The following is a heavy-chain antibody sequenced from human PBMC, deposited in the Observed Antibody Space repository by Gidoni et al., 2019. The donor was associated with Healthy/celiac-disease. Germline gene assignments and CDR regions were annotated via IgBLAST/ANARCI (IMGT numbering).Heavy chain of an antibody. CDR2: IYWDDDK. CDR1: GFSLSTSGVG. D-gene: IGHD3-22*01. CDR3: AHSLYYYDSSGYYFAINWFDP. V-gene: IGHV2-5*02. J-gene: IGHJ5*02. Sequence: QITLKESGPTLVKPTQTLPLTCTFSGFSLSTSGVGVGWIRQPPGKALEWLALIYWDDDKRYSPSLKSRLTITKDTSKNQVVLTMTNMDPVDTATYYCAHSLYYYDSSGYYFAINWFDPWGQGTLVTVSS.